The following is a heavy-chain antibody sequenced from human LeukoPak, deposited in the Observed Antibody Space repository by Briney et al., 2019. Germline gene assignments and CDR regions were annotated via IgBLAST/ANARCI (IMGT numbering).Heavy chain of an antibody. Sequence: ASVKVSCKASGYTFTSYGISWVRQAPGQGLEWMGWISAYNGNTNYAQKLQGRVTMTRDTSTSTVYMELSSLRSEDTAVYYCAGASGSYWLDAFDIWGQGTMVTVSS. V-gene: IGHV1-18*01. D-gene: IGHD1-26*01. J-gene: IGHJ3*02. CDR1: GYTFTSYG. CDR3: AGASGSYWLDAFDI. CDR2: ISAYNGNT.